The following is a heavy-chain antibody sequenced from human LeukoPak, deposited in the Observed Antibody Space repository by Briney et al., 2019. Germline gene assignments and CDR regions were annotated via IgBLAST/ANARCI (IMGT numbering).Heavy chain of an antibody. J-gene: IGHJ6*02. Sequence: ASVKVSCKASGYTFTGYYMHWVRQAPGQGLEWMGWINPNSGGTNYAQKFQGRVTMTRDTSISTAYVELSRLRSDDTAVYYCARDRGSTSSSHYYYYGMDVWGQGTTVTVSS. D-gene: IGHD2-2*01. V-gene: IGHV1-2*02. CDR3: ARDRGSTSSSHYYYYGMDV. CDR2: INPNSGGT. CDR1: GYTFTGYY.